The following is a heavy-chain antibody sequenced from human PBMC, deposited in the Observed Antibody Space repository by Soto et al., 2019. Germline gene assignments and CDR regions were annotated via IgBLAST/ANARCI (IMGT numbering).Heavy chain of an antibody. CDR1: GFAFSRNG. CDR2: ISYDGGEK. D-gene: IGHD2-8*01. CDR3: ASMLATSDH. Sequence: QVQLVESGGGVVQPGRSLRLSCVVSGFAFSRNGMHWVRQAPGKGLEWLAVISYDGGEKYYADSVEGRFFISRDNSKNTLFLQMNSLRVEDTAVYYCASMLATSDHWGQGTLVTVSS. V-gene: IGHV3-30*03. J-gene: IGHJ4*02.